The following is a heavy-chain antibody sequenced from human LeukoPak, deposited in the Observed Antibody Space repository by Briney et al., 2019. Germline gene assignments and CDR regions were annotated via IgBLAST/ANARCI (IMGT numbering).Heavy chain of an antibody. D-gene: IGHD3-10*01. CDR2: INHSGST. CDR3: ARAPSLWFGELFYFDY. Sequence: PSETLSLTCAVYGGSFSGYYWSWIRQPPGKGLEWIGEINHSGSTNYNPSLKSRVTISVDTSKNQFSLKLSSVTAADTAVYYCARAPSLWFGELFYFDYWGQGTLVTVSS. J-gene: IGHJ4*02. CDR1: GGSFSGYY. V-gene: IGHV4-34*01.